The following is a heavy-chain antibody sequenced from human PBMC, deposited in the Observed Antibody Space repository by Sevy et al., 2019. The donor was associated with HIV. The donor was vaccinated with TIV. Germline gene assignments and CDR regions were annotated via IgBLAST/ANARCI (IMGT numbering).Heavy chain of an antibody. Sequence: GGSLRLSCAASGFTFSSYVMHWARQAPGKGLESVSAISSTGGNTYYIDSVKGRFTISRDNSKSTLYLQMDSLRVEDMAVYYCVRRGTAGSYDYWGQGALVTVSS. CDR1: GFTFSSYV. D-gene: IGHD1-26*01. CDR2: ISSTGGNT. J-gene: IGHJ4*02. V-gene: IGHV3-64*02. CDR3: VRRGTAGSYDY.